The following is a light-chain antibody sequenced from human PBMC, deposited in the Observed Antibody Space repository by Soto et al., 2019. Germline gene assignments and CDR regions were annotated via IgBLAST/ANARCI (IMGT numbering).Light chain of an antibody. V-gene: IGKV1-5*01. CDR1: QTISNW. J-gene: IGKJ2*01. CDR3: QQYFSYSYT. CDR2: DAS. Sequence: DIQMTQSPSTLSASVGDRVTITCRASQTISNWLAWYQQKPGKAPKLLIYDASSLHSGVPSRFSGSGSGTEFTLTISSLQPDDFATYYCQQYFSYSYTFGQGTKLEI.